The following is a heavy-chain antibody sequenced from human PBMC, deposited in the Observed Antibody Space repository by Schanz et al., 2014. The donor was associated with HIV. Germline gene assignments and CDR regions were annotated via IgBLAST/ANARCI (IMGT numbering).Heavy chain of an antibody. D-gene: IGHD3-16*01. CDR2: ISYDGINR. J-gene: IGHJ6*02. V-gene: IGHV3-30*18. Sequence: QVQLVESGGGVVQPGRSLRLSCVASGFSFNNYGMHWVRQAPGKGLEWVTLISYDGINRYYADSVKGRFTISRDNSKNTLYLQINSLRIDDTAVYYCAKDGGSRGRRRGMDVWGQGTTVTVSS. CDR3: AKDGGSRGRRRGMDV. CDR1: GFSFNNYG.